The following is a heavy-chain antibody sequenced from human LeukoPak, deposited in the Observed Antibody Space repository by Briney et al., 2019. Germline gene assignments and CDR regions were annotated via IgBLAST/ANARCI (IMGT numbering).Heavy chain of an antibody. Sequence: SETLSLTCTVSGGSINSGSYSWSWIRQPAGKGLEWIGRIYTGGNTNYNPSLKRRVTISVDTSKNQFSLQLSSLTAADTAVYYCVSGSLFDYWGQGTLVTVSS. CDR2: IYTGGNT. CDR3: VSGSLFDY. D-gene: IGHD1-26*01. CDR1: GGSINSGSYS. V-gene: IGHV4-61*02. J-gene: IGHJ4*02.